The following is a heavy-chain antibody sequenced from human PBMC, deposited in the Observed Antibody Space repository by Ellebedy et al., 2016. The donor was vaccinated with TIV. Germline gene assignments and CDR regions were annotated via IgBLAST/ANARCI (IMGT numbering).Heavy chain of an antibody. D-gene: IGHD1-1*01. CDR2: ISGSGGST. CDR1: GFTFSSYA. J-gene: IGHJ4*02. Sequence: GESLKISXAASGFTFSSYAMSWVRQAPGKGLEWVSAISGSGGSTYYADSVKGRFTISRDNSKNTLYLQMNSLRAEDTAVYYCAKETGYDWGTHFDYWGQGTLVTVSS. CDR3: AKETGYDWGTHFDY. V-gene: IGHV3-23*01.